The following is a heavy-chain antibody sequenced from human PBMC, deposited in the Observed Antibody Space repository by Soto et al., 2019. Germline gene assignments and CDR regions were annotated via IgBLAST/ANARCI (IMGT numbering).Heavy chain of an antibody. CDR3: ARVKLQDGENEQYFDY. CDR2: INPNSGGT. V-gene: IGHV1-2*04. Sequence: ASVKVSCKASGYTFTGYYMHWVRQAPGQGLEWMGWINPNSGGTNYAQKFQGWVTMTRDTSISTAYMELSRLRSDDTAVYYCARVKLQDGENEQYFDYWGQGPLVTVSS. D-gene: IGHD1-26*01. J-gene: IGHJ4*02. CDR1: GYTFTGYY.